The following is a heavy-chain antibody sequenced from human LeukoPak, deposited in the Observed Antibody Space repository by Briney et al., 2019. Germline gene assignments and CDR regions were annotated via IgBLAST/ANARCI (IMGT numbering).Heavy chain of an antibody. J-gene: IGHJ2*01. CDR2: IYYSGST. CDR1: GGSISSYY. D-gene: IGHD1-26*01. CDR3: ARGTWARTYWYFDL. Sequence: PSETLSLTCTVSGGSISSYYWSWIRQPPGKGLEWIGYIYYSGSTNYNPSLKSRVTISVDTSKNQFSLKLSSVTAADTAVYYCARGTWARTYWYFDLWGRGTLVTVSS. V-gene: IGHV4-59*01.